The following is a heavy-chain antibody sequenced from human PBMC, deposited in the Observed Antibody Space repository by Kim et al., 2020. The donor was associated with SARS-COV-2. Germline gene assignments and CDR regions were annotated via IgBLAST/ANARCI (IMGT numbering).Heavy chain of an antibody. CDR2: ISAYNGNT. D-gene: IGHD3-3*01. Sequence: ASVKVSCKASGYTFTSYGISWVRQAPGQGLEWMGWISAYNGNTNYAQKLQGRVTMTTDTSTSTAYMELRSLRSDDTAVYYCARRGLGFWSGYLIDYWGQGTLVTVSS. V-gene: IGHV1-18*01. CDR1: GYTFTSYG. CDR3: ARRGLGFWSGYLIDY. J-gene: IGHJ4*02.